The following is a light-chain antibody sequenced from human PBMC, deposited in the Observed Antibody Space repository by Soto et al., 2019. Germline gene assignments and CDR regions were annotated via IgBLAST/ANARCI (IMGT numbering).Light chain of an antibody. V-gene: IGLV2-8*01. Sequence: QSVLTQPPSASGSPGQAVTISCTGTSSDVGGYNDVSWYQQHPGKAPKLMIYEVSKRPSGVPDRFSGSKSGNTASLTVSGLQAEDEADYYCSSYAGSNKLVFGGGTKLTVL. J-gene: IGLJ2*01. CDR3: SSYAGSNKLV. CDR2: EVS. CDR1: SSDVGGYND.